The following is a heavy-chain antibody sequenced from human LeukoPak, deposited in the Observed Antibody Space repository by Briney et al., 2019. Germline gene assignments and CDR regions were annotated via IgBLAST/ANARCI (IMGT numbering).Heavy chain of an antibody. Sequence: SETLSLTCTVSGGSIRSTSYYWGWIRQPPGKGLEWLGSVHYSGSTYDNPSLKSRVTISVDTSKNQFSLSLISVTAADTAVYYCARRSTVAGRGRFDPWGQGTLVTVSS. J-gene: IGHJ5*02. CDR1: GGSIRSTSYY. V-gene: IGHV4-39*01. CDR2: VHYSGST. CDR3: ARRSTVAGRGRFDP. D-gene: IGHD6-19*01.